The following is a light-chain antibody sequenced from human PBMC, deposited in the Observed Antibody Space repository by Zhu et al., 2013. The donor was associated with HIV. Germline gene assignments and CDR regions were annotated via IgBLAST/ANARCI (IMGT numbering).Light chain of an antibody. CDR2: SAS. V-gene: IGKV3-15*01. CDR3: HQYNKWPLT. Sequence: EIVMTQSPATLSVSPGERATLSCRASQSVDRNLAWYQQKPGQPPRLLIFSASSRATGVPARFSGSGSGTEFSLTISSLQSEDFAVYYCHQYNKWPLTFGGGTRVEIK. J-gene: IGKJ4*01. CDR1: QSVDRN.